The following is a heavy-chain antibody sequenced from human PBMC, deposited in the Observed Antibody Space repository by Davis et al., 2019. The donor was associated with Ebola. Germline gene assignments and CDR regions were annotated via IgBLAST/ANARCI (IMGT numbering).Heavy chain of an antibody. V-gene: IGHV1-69*04. Sequence: AASVKVSCKASGGTFSSYAISWVRQAPGQGLEWMGRIIPFLAIANYAQKFQGRVTITADKSTTIAYMELSSLRSEDTAVYYCAGGASGDYGQHWSQGTLVTVSS. J-gene: IGHJ1*01. D-gene: IGHD4-17*01. CDR2: IIPFLAIA. CDR1: GGTFSSYA. CDR3: AGGASGDYGQH.